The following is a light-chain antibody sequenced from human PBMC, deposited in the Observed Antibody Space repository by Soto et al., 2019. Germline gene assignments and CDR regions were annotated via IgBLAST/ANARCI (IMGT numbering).Light chain of an antibody. J-gene: IGKJ1*01. Sequence: IVFTQSPVTLSLSPGEGATLSCRASRGVSANYLAWYQQKPGQAPTLLIYGASIRAAGIPDRFSGSGSGTDFTLTIRRLEPEDFAVYYCQQYGSSPRTCGQGTK. V-gene: IGKV3-20*01. CDR3: QQYGSSPRT. CDR1: RGVSANY. CDR2: GAS.